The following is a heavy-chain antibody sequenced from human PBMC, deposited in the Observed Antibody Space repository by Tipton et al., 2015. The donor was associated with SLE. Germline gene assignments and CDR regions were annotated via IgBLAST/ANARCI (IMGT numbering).Heavy chain of an antibody. V-gene: IGHV4-59*01. D-gene: IGHD2-2*02. CDR3: ARDFVVVPAAKPADYYYYYMDV. CDR1: GGSISSYY. CDR2: IYYSGST. J-gene: IGHJ6*03. Sequence: TLSLTCAVSGGSISSYYWSWIRQPPGKGLEWIGYIYYSGSTNYNPSLKSRVTISVDTSKNQFSLKLSSVTAADMAVYYCARDFVVVPAAKPADYYYYYMDVWGKGTTVTVSS.